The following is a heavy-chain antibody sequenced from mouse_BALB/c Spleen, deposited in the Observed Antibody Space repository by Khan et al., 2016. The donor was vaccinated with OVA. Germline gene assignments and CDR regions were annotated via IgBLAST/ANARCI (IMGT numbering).Heavy chain of an antibody. Sequence: EVKLQESGPGLVKPSQSLSLTCTVTGYSITSDYAWNWIRQFPGNKLEWMGYIKYSGSTSYNPSLKSRISITRNTSQNQFFLQLSSVTTEDTATYYCARSCTISTVVATDFDSWGQGTTLTVSS. CDR2: IKYSGST. CDR3: ARSCTISTVVATDFDS. J-gene: IGHJ2*01. D-gene: IGHD1-1*01. V-gene: IGHV3-2*02. CDR1: GYSITSDYA.